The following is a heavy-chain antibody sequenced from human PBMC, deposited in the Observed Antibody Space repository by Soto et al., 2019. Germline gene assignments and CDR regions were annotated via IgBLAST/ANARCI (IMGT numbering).Heavy chain of an antibody. CDR1: GYTFTSYG. J-gene: IGHJ4*02. D-gene: IGHD2-2*01. CDR3: AREDPASLN. Sequence: QVQLVQSGAEVKKPGASVKVSCKASGYTFTSYGISWVRQAPGQGLAWMGWISAYNGNTNYAQKLQGRVTMTTDTPTTTAYMALRSLSSDDTAVYYSAREDPASLNWGQGTLVTVSS. V-gene: IGHV1-18*01. CDR2: ISAYNGNT.